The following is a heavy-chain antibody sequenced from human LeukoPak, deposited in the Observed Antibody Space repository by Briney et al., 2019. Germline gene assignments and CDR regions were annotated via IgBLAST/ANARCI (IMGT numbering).Heavy chain of an antibody. Sequence: GGSLRLSCAASGFTFSSYSMNWVRQAPGKGLEWVSSISSSSSYIYYADSVKGRFTISRDNAKNSLYLQMNSLRAEDTAVYYCARTAVAGTETIGFFDYWGQGALVTVSS. D-gene: IGHD6-19*01. CDR3: ARTAVAGTETIGFFDY. V-gene: IGHV3-21*01. J-gene: IGHJ4*02. CDR2: ISSSSSYI. CDR1: GFTFSSYS.